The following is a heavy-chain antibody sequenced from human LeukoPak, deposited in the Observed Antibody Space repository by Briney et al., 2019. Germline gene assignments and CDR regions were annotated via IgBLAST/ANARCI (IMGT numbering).Heavy chain of an antibody. J-gene: IGHJ4*02. CDR3: AKDAITMRVVVTPHLDY. D-gene: IGHD3-22*01. CDR1: GFTFSSYG. Sequence: GGSLSLYCAAYGFTFSSYGMHWVRQAPGQGLVWVAFILYGGSNKDYADSVKGRFTISRDNSKNTLYLQMNSLRAEDTAVYYCAKDAITMRVVVTPHLDYWGQGTLVTVSS. V-gene: IGHV3-30*02. CDR2: ILYGGSNK.